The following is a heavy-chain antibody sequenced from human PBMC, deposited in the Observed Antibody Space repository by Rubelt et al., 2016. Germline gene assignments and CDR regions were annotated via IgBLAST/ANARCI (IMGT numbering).Heavy chain of an antibody. D-gene: IGHD2-8*01. CDR2: IKSKTDGGTT. CDR3: TTDPEDIALMVSF. J-gene: IGHJ4*02. Sequence: GKGLEWVGHIKSKTDGGTTDYAAPVKGRFIISRDYSKNTLYLQMNSLKTEDTAVYFCTTDPEDIALMVSFWGQGTQVTVSS. V-gene: IGHV3-15*01.